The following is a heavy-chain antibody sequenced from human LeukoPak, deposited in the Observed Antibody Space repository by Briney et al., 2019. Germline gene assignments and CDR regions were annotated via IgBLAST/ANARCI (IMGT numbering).Heavy chain of an antibody. CDR2: IYHSGST. D-gene: IGHD3-3*01. CDR1: GDSISSGGYY. Sequence: TSETLSLTCTVSGDSISSGGYYWSWIRQHPGKGLEWIGYIYHSGSTYYNPSLKSRVTISVDRSKNQFSLKLSSVTAADTAVYYCARGRGVGFWSGYTFDYWGQGTLVTVSS. J-gene: IGHJ4*02. V-gene: IGHV4-31*03. CDR3: ARGRGVGFWSGYTFDY.